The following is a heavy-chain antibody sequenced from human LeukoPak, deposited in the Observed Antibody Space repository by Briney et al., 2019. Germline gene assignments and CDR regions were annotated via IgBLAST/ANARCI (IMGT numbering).Heavy chain of an antibody. CDR1: GGSISSYY. D-gene: IGHD4-17*01. CDR2: IYYSGST. CDR3: ARRGREYGDYVDY. J-gene: IGHJ4*02. Sequence: SETLSLTCTVSGGSISSYYWSWIRQPPGKGLEWIGYIYYSGSTNYNPSLKSRVTISVDTSKNQFSLKLSSVTAADTAVYYCARRGREYGDYVDYWGQGTLVTVSS. V-gene: IGHV4-59*08.